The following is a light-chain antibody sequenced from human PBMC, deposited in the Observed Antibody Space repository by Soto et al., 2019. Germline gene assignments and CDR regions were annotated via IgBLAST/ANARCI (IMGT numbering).Light chain of an antibody. CDR1: QSVSTN. CDR2: GAS. V-gene: IGKV3-15*01. Sequence: EVVMTQSPATLSVSPGERATLSCRASQSVSTNLAWYQQRPGQAPRLLIYGASTRASGFPARFSGSGSGTEVILPSSRLQAEDFAVYYWQQYSHRPTFGQGTKVEIK. J-gene: IGKJ1*01. CDR3: QQYSHRPT.